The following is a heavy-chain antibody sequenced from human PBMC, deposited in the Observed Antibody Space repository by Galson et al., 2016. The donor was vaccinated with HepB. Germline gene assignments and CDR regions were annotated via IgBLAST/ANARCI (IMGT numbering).Heavy chain of an antibody. Sequence: QSGAEVKKPGESLKISCQGSGYSFSNFWNGWVRQLPGKGLEWMAIIYPDDSVPRYSPSFQGPVTNPAYKSINTAYLQWTSLKASDTGVYYCARLRGINSGSTPFAYWGQGTLVTVSS. CDR2: IYPDDSVP. J-gene: IGHJ4*02. CDR1: GYSFSNFW. CDR3: ARLRGINSGSTPFAY. V-gene: IGHV5-51*01. D-gene: IGHD1-14*01.